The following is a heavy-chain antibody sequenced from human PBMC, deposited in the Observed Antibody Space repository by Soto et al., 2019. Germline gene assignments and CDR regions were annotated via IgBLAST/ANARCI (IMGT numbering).Heavy chain of an antibody. Sequence: QVQLVQSGAEVKKPGASVKVSCKASGYTFTSYFMHWVRQAPGQGLEWMGIINPSGGSTSYAQKFQGRVTRPRDTSTSTVYMELSSLRSEDTAVYYCARQYCSGGSCYTLDYWGQGTLVTVSS. J-gene: IGHJ4*02. CDR3: ARQYCSGGSCYTLDY. CDR1: GYTFTSYF. V-gene: IGHV1-46*01. D-gene: IGHD2-15*01. CDR2: INPSGGST.